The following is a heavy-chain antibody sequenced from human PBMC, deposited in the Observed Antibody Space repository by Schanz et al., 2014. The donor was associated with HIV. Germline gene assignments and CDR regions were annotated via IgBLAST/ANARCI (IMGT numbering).Heavy chain of an antibody. D-gene: IGHD1-26*01. CDR1: GFTFRSYA. Sequence: VQLVESGGGVVQPGRSLRLSCSASGFTFRSYAMNWVRQTPGKGLQWVSSIDGRGVSTYYGDSLKGRFTISRDNFKDMVYLQMNSLRVEDTALYYCTRGQSGTYGTFDVWGRGTVVTVSS. J-gene: IGHJ3*01. CDR3: TRGQSGTYGTFDV. CDR2: IDGRGVST. V-gene: IGHV3-23*04.